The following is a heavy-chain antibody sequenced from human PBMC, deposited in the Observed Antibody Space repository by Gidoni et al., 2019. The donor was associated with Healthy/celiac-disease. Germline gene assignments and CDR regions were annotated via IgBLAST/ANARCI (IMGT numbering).Heavy chain of an antibody. D-gene: IGHD6-13*01. CDR1: GYTFTSYG. V-gene: IGHV1-18*01. J-gene: IGHJ4*02. CDR3: ARDIEGQRLVPSGY. Sequence: QVQLVQSGVEVKKPGASVKVSCKASGYTFTSYGISWVRQAPGQGLEWMGWISGYNGNTNYAQKFQGRVTMTTETSTNTAYLELRSMRSDDTAVYYCARDIEGQRLVPSGYWGQGTLVTVSS. CDR2: ISGYNGNT.